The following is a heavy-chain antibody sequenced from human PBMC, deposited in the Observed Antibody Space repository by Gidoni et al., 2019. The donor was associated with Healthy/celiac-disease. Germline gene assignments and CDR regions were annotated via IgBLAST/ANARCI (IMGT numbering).Heavy chain of an antibody. CDR2: SYHSGST. CDR3: ARGDHDYVDY. CDR1: GGSISSGGYS. Sequence: QLQLQESGSGLVKPSQTLSLTCAVSGGSISSGGYSWSWIRQPPGKGLEWIGYSYHSGSTYYNPALKSRVTISVDRSKNQFSLKLSSVTAADTAVYYCARGDHDYVDYWGQGTLVTVSS. V-gene: IGHV4-30-2*01. J-gene: IGHJ4*02.